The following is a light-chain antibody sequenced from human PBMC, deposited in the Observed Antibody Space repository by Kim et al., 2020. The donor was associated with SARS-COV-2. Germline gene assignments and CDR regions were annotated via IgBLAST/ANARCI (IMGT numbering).Light chain of an antibody. CDR2: DVT. J-gene: IGLJ1*01. Sequence: QSALTQPPFVSGSPGQSITISCIGTNSDIGAFAYVSWFQQHPGKAPKLLIYDVTERPSGISNRFSGSTSGNTASLTISGLLIEEGADYSCSSYTTANSRVFGTGTKVTVL. V-gene: IGLV2-14*01. CDR1: NSDIGAFAY. CDR3: SSYTTANSRV.